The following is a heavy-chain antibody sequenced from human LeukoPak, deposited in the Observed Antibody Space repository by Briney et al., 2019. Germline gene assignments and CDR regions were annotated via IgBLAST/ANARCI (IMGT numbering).Heavy chain of an antibody. V-gene: IGHV3-23*01. J-gene: IGHJ6*03. CDR3: AKAGPLGYYDFWSGYQYYYYMDV. D-gene: IGHD3-3*01. CDR2: ISGSGGST. CDR1: GFTFSSYA. Sequence: GGSLRLSCAASGFTFSSYAMSWVRQAPGKGLEWVSAISGSGGSTYYADSVKGRFTISRDNSKNTLYLQMNSLRAEDTAVYYCAKAGPLGYYDFWSGYQYYYYMDVCGKGTTVTVSS.